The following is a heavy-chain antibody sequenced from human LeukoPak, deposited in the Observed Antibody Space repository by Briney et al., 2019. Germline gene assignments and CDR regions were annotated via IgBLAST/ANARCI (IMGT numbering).Heavy chain of an antibody. J-gene: IGHJ4*02. Sequence: GGSLRLSCAASGFAFSSHAMSWVRQAPGEGLEWVSGIGAGGGDTYYADSVKGRFTISRDNSKNTLYLQMNSLRAEDTAVYYCAKELYYYDSSGSFDYWGQGTLVAVSS. D-gene: IGHD3-22*01. CDR2: IGAGGGDT. CDR1: GFAFSSHA. CDR3: AKELYYYDSSGSFDY. V-gene: IGHV3-23*01.